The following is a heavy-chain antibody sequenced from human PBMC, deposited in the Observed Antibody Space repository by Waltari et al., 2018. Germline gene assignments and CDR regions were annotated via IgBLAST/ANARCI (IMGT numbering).Heavy chain of an antibody. Sequence: EVQLVESGGGLVQPGGSLRLSCAASGFTFSDHYMHWVRQAPGKGLEWVGRTRNKANSYTTEYAASVKGRFTISRDDSKNSLYLQMNSLKTEDTAVYYCARVSGSYLGGYYFDYWGQGTLVTVSS. J-gene: IGHJ4*02. V-gene: IGHV3-72*01. D-gene: IGHD1-26*01. CDR3: ARVSGSYLGGYYFDY. CDR1: GFTFSDHY. CDR2: TRNKANSYTT.